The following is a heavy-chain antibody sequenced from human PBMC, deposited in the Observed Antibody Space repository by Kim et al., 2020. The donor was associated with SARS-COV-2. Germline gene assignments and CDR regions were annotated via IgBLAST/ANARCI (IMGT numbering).Heavy chain of an antibody. CDR1: GGSISSGGYY. Sequence: SETLSLTCTVSGGSISSGGYYWSWIRQHPGKGLDWIGYIYHSGSTYYSPSLKSRVTISVDTSKNHFSLNLSSVTAADTAVYYCARELGPWAFDIWGQGTMVTVSS. CDR2: IYHSGST. J-gene: IGHJ3*02. CDR3: ARELGPWAFDI. V-gene: IGHV4-31*03.